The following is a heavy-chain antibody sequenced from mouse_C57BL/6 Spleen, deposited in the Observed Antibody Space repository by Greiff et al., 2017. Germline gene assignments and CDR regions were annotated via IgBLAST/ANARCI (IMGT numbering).Heavy chain of an antibody. CDR2: INPNNGGT. Sequence: VQLQQSGPELVKPGASVKISCKASGYTFTDYYMNWVKQSHGKSLEWIGDINPNNGGTSYNQKFKGKATLTVDKSSSTAYIELRSLTSEDSAVYYCAREIRSDYWGQGTTLTVSS. D-gene: IGHD1-1*01. J-gene: IGHJ2*01. CDR3: AREIRSDY. V-gene: IGHV1-26*01. CDR1: GYTFTDYY.